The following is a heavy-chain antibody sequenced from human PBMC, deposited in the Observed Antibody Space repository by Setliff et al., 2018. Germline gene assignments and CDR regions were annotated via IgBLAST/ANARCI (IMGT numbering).Heavy chain of an antibody. CDR2: IYHDGNP. V-gene: IGHV4-28*01. CDR3: AKGGTYRYFDF. CDR1: GVSVNSLTW. D-gene: IGHD1-26*01. Sequence: SETLSLTCAVSGVSVNSLTWWSWVRQTPGKGLEWIGFIYHDGNPKFNPSVNYNPSLKSRVTMSVDASRNQFSLKLSSVTAADTAIYYCAKGGTYRYFDFWGQGALVTVSS. J-gene: IGHJ4*02.